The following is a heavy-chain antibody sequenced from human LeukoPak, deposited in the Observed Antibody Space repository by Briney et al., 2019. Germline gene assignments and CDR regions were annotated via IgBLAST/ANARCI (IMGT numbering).Heavy chain of an antibody. CDR3: AKGRAITIFRDAFDI. CDR1: GFTFSSYA. CDR2: ISGSGGST. V-gene: IGHV3-23*01. D-gene: IGHD3-3*01. J-gene: IGHJ3*02. Sequence: HAGGSLRLSCAASGFTFSSYAMSWVRQAPGKGLEWVSAISGSGGSTYYADSVKGRFTISRDNSKNTLYLQMNSLRAEDTAVYYCAKGRAITIFRDAFDIWGQGTMVTVSS.